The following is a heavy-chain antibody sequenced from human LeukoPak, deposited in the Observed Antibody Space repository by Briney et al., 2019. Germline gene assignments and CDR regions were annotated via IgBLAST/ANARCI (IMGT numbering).Heavy chain of an antibody. Sequence: PGGSLRLSCAASGFAFSTYAMSWVRQAPGKGLEWVSGISGRGDSTYYADSVKGRFTVSRDNSKNTLYLQMNSLRAEDTAVYYCARVTGGTDGQQLDLFDYWGQGTLVTVSS. J-gene: IGHJ4*02. D-gene: IGHD6-13*01. V-gene: IGHV3-23*01. CDR1: GFAFSTYA. CDR3: ARVTGGTDGQQLDLFDY. CDR2: ISGRGDST.